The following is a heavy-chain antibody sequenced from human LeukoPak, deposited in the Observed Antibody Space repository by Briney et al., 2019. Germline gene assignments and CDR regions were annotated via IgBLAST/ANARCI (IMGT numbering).Heavy chain of an antibody. Sequence: PSETLSLTCTVPGGSISSGNYYWSWIRQHPGKGLEWIGYIYYSGSIFYNPSLKSRVTISVDTSKNQFSLKLTSVTAADTAVYYCAREVYFDWLAQSGWFDPWGRGTLVTVSS. CDR3: AREVYFDWLAQSGWFDP. V-gene: IGHV4-31*03. CDR1: GGSISSGNYY. J-gene: IGHJ5*02. CDR2: IYYSGSI. D-gene: IGHD3-9*01.